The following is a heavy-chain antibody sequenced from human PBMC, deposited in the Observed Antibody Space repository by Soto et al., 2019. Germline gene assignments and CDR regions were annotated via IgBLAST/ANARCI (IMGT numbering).Heavy chain of an antibody. J-gene: IGHJ6*02. CDR3: ARRLAQYYYYYYSMDV. Sequence: SETLSLTCAVYGGSFSGYYWSWIRQPPGKGLEWIGEINHSGSTNYNPSLKSRVTISVDTSKNQFSLKLSSVTAADTAVYYCARRLAQYYYYYYSMDVWGQGTTVTVSS. V-gene: IGHV4-34*01. D-gene: IGHD3-22*01. CDR2: INHSGST. CDR1: GGSFSGYY.